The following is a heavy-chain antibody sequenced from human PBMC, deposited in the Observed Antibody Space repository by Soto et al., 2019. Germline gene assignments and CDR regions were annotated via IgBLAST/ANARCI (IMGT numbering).Heavy chain of an antibody. V-gene: IGHV1-3*01. Sequence: ASVKVSCKGSGYTFTIYAMHWVRQAPGQRLEWMGWINAGNGNTKYSQKFQGRVTITRDTSASTAYMELSSLRSEDTAVYYCARDRPCSGGSCYLNWFVPWGQGTLVTVSS. CDR3: ARDRPCSGGSCYLNWFVP. D-gene: IGHD2-15*01. CDR1: GYTFTIYA. CDR2: INAGNGNT. J-gene: IGHJ5*02.